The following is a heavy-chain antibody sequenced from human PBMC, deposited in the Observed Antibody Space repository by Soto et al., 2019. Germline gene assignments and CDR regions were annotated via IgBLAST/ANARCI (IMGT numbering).Heavy chain of an antibody. D-gene: IGHD3-10*01. CDR1: GYTFTSYY. CDR3: VRDASDYYGSGSYSYFDY. CDR2: INPSGGST. V-gene: IGHV1-46*01. Sequence: GASVKVSCKASGYTFTSYYMHWVRQAPGQGLEWMGIINPSGGSTSYAQKFQGRVTMTRDTSTSTVYMELSSLRSEDTAVYYCVRDASDYYGSGSYSYFDYWGQGTLVTVSS. J-gene: IGHJ4*02.